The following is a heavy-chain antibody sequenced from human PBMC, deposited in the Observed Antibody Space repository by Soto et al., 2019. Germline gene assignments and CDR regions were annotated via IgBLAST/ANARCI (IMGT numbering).Heavy chain of an antibody. CDR3: ARLEGLATISYYFDF. V-gene: IGHV4-39*01. CDR1: DDSLNSDKYY. D-gene: IGHD3-9*01. CDR2: VY. Sequence: PSETLSLTCSVSDDSLNSDKYYWGWIRQPPGKGLEWIGSVYNPSLQTRVTISLDKSKSQFSLKLNSVTAADSAVYFCARLEGLATISYYFDFWGPGALVTVSS. J-gene: IGHJ4*02.